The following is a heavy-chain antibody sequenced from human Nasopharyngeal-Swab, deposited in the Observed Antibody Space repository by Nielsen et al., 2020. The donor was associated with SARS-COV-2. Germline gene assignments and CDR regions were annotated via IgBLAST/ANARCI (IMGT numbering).Heavy chain of an antibody. CDR1: GYTFTSYG. CDR3: AREDRGYCSGGSCYKNFDY. D-gene: IGHD2-15*01. Sequence: ASVKVSCKASGYTFTSYGISWVRQAPGQGLEWMGWISAYNGNTNYAQKLQGRVTMTTDTSTSTAYMELRSLRSDDTAVYYCAREDRGYCSGGSCYKNFDYWGQGTLVTVSS. V-gene: IGHV1-18*01. CDR2: ISAYNGNT. J-gene: IGHJ4*02.